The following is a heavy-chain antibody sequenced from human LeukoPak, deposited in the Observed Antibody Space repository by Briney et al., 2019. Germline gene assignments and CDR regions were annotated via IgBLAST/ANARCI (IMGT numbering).Heavy chain of an antibody. CDR3: ARDDRSYSTDF. Sequence: ASVKVSCKASGYTFTGYYMHWVRQAPGQGLEWMGWISPKSGDSSYAQKFQGRVTTTRDTSISIAYMELSRLRSDDTAVYYCARDDRSYSTDFWGQGTLVTVSS. CDR2: ISPKSGDS. V-gene: IGHV1-2*02. D-gene: IGHD3-22*01. J-gene: IGHJ4*02. CDR1: GYTFTGYY.